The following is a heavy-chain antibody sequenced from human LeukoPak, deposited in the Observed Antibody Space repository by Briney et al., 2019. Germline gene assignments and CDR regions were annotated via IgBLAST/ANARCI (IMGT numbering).Heavy chain of an antibody. D-gene: IGHD3-22*01. CDR1: GGSISSGSYY. J-gene: IGHJ4*02. V-gene: IGHV4-61*02. CDR2: IYTSGST. Sequence: SETLSLTCTVSGGSISSGSYYWSWIRQPAGKGLEWIGRIYTSGSTNYNPSLKSRVTISVDTSKNQFSLKLSSVTAADTAVYYCAREYYYDSSGYEDWGQGTLATVSS. CDR3: AREYYYDSSGYED.